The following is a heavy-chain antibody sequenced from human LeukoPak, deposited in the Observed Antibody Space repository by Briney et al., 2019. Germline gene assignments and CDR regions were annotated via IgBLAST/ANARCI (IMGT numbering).Heavy chain of an antibody. CDR1: GDSVSSGYYY. J-gene: IGHJ4*02. D-gene: IGHD3-22*01. Sequence: SETLSLTCIVSGDSVSSGYYYWSWIRQPPGKGLEWIGNIYYSERTNYNPSLKSRVTISVDTSKNQFSLKLSSVTAADTAVYYCARDYSGDYDSSGYLYYLDYWGQGFLVTVSS. CDR3: ARDYSGDYDSSGYLYYLDY. CDR2: IYYSERT. V-gene: IGHV4-61*01.